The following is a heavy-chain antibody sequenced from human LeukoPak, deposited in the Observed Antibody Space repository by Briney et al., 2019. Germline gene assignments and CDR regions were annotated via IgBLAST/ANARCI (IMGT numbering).Heavy chain of an antibody. V-gene: IGHV4-59*01. J-gene: IGHJ6*03. Sequence: PSETLSLTCTVSGGSISSYYWSWIRQPPGKGLEWIGYIYYSGSTNYNPSLKSRVTISVDTSKNQFSLKLSSVTAADTAVYYCARVVYSGYDFRGAMDVWGKGTTVTVSS. CDR2: IYYSGST. CDR1: GGSISSYY. CDR3: ARVVYSGYDFRGAMDV. D-gene: IGHD5-12*01.